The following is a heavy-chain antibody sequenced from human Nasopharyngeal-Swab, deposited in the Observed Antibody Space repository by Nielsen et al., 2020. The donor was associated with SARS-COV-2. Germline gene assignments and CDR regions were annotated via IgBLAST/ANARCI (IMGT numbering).Heavy chain of an antibody. CDR1: GFTLSAYT. Sequence: GGSLRLSCVASGFTLSAYTMNWVRQAPGKGLEWLSYISYTSSTIYYADSVKGRFTISRDNAKNSLYLQMNSLRAEDTAVYYCARQGVFVPAYFHQYYMDVWGKGTTVTVSS. J-gene: IGHJ6*03. CDR3: ARQGVFVPAYFHQYYMDV. CDR2: ISYTSSTI. V-gene: IGHV3-48*04. D-gene: IGHD3-16*02.